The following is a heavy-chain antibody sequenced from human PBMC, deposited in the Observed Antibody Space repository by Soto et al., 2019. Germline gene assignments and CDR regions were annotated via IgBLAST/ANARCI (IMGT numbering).Heavy chain of an antibody. J-gene: IGHJ6*03. CDR2: INYSGST. CDR3: AREYYYYYYMDV. V-gene: IGHV4-61*01. Sequence: SETLSLTCTVSGGSVSSGSYYWSWIRQPPGKGLEWIGYINYSGSTNYNPSLKSRVTISVDTSKNQFSLKLSSVTAADTAVYYCAREYYYYYYMDVWGKGTTVTVSS. CDR1: GGSVSSGSYY.